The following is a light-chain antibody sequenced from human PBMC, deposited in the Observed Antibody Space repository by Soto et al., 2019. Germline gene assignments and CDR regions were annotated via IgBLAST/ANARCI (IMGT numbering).Light chain of an antibody. CDR2: DNT. V-gene: IGLV1-40*01. J-gene: IGLJ2*01. CDR3: QSYDISLSGSGV. Sequence: QPVLTQPPSVSGAPGQRVTISCTGSSSNIGAGYDVHWYQQLPGTAPKLLIYDNTNRPSGVPDRFSGSTSGTSASLAITGLQAEDEADYYCQSYDISLSGSGVFGGGTKVTVL. CDR1: SSNIGAGYD.